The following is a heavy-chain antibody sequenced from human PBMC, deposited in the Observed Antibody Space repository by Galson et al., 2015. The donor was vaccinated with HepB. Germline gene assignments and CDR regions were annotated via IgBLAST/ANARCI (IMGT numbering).Heavy chain of an antibody. Sequence: SETLSLTCAVYGGSFSGYYWSWIRQPPGKGLEWIGEINHSGSTNYNPSLKSRVTISVDKSKNQFSLKLSSVTAADTAVYYCAREYGDYQRCAFDIWGQGTMVTVSS. V-gene: IGHV4-34*01. D-gene: IGHD4-17*01. CDR3: AREYGDYQRCAFDI. CDR2: INHSGST. J-gene: IGHJ3*02. CDR1: GGSFSGYY.